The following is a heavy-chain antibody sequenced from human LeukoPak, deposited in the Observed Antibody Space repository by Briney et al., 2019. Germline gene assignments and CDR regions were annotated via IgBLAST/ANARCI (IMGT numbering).Heavy chain of an antibody. Sequence: GGSLRLSCAASGFTFSTYCMTWVREAPGKGGEGVANINQYGSEKYYVDSVKGRFTISRDNAKNSLYLQMNSLRAQDTALYYCAGGHTYYYYGMDVWGQGTTVTVSS. V-gene: IGHV3-7*04. CDR2: INQYGSEK. CDR3: AGGHTYYYYGMDV. J-gene: IGHJ6*02. CDR1: GFTFSTYC.